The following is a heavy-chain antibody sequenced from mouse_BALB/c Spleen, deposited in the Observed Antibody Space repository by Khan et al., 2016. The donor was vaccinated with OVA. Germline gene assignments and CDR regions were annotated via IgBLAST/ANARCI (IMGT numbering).Heavy chain of an antibody. D-gene: IGHD2-14*01. CDR3: ARCRRAYNRYERYYCAMDY. V-gene: IGHV3-2*02. CDR1: GYSITSAYA. CDR2: ISYSGSP. Sequence: EVKLEESGPGLVKPSQSLSLTCNVTGYSITSAYAWNWLRQFPGNKLEWMGYISYSGSPRYNPYLKSRISTTREPSMNQFFLQLNSVTTEDTATDYCARCRRAYNRYERYYCAMDYWGQGTSVTVSS. J-gene: IGHJ4*01.